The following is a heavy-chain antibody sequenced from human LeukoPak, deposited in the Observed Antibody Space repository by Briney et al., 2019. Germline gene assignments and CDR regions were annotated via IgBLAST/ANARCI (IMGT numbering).Heavy chain of an antibody. CDR3: ARVVPDSSGYYYCY. J-gene: IGHJ4*02. CDR2: INPNSGGT. D-gene: IGHD3-22*01. V-gene: IGHV1-2*02. CDR1: GYTFTGYY. Sequence: GASVKVSCKASGYTFTGYYMHWVRQAPGQGLEWMGWINPNSGGTNYAQKFQGRVTMTRDTSISTAYMELSRLRSDDTAVYYCARVVPDSSGYYYCYWGQGTLVTVSS.